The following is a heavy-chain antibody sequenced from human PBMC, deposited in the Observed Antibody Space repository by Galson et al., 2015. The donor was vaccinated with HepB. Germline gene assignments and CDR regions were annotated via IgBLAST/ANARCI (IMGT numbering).Heavy chain of an antibody. V-gene: IGHV1-69*13. D-gene: IGHD3-3*01. J-gene: IGHJ4*02. CDR2: IIPIFGTA. Sequence: SVKVSCKASGGTFSSYAISWVRQAPGQGLEWMGGIIPIFGTANYAQKFQGRVTITADESTSTAYMELSSLRSEDTAVYYCARPRITIFGVVNNRAYYFDYWGQGTLVTVSS. CDR3: ARPRITIFGVVNNRAYYFDY. CDR1: GGTFSSYA.